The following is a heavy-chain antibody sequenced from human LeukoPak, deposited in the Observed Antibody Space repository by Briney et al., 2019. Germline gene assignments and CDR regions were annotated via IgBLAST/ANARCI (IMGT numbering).Heavy chain of an antibody. J-gene: IGHJ6*02. CDR1: GYSFTSYW. Sequence: PGESLKISCKGSGYSFTSYWIGWVRQMPGKGLEWMGIIYSGDSDTRYSPSFQGQVTISADKSISTAYLQWSSLKASDTAMYYCAREDGGSGSYYLPYYYGMDVWGQGTTVTVSS. D-gene: IGHD3-10*01. CDR3: AREDGGSGSYYLPYYYGMDV. CDR2: IYSGDSDT. V-gene: IGHV5-51*01.